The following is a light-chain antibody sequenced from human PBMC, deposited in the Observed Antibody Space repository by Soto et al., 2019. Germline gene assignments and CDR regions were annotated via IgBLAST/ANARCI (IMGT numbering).Light chain of an antibody. J-gene: IGLJ2*01. V-gene: IGLV1-40*01. CDR2: GNN. Sequence: QSVLTQPPSVSGVPGQRVTISCTGSSSNIGAGYDVHWYQQLPGTAPKFLIYGNNNRPSGVPDRFSGSKSGTSASLAITGLQAEDEADYYCQSFDSSLSGSIFGGGTKLTVL. CDR3: QSFDSSLSGSI. CDR1: SSNIGAGYD.